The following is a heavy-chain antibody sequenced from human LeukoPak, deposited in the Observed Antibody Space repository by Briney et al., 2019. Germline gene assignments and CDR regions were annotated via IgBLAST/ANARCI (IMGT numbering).Heavy chain of an antibody. D-gene: IGHD6-6*01. Sequence: TSETLSLTCAVYGGSFSGYYWSWIRQPPGKGLEWIGEISHSGSPNYNPSLKSRVTISVDTSKNHFSLRLRSVTAADTAVYYCARGYARFYYYYMDVWGKGTTVTVSS. V-gene: IGHV4-34*01. CDR2: ISHSGSP. CDR1: GGSFSGYY. J-gene: IGHJ6*03. CDR3: ARGYARFYYYYMDV.